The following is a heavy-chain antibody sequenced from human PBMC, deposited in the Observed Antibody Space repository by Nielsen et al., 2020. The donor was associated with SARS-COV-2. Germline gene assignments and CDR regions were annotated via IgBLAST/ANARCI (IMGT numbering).Heavy chain of an antibody. V-gene: IGHV4-34*01. D-gene: IGHD6-19*01. J-gene: IGHJ4*02. CDR1: GGSFSGYY. CDR3: ARDRQWLAPFDY. Sequence: SETLSLTCAVYGGSFSGYYWSWIRQPPGKGLEWIGEINHSGSTNYNPSLKSRVTISVDTSKNQFSLKLSSVTAADTAVYYCARDRQWLAPFDYWGQGTLVTVSS. CDR2: INHSGST.